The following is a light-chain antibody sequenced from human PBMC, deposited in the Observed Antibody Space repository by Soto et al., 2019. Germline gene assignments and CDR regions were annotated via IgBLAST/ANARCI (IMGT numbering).Light chain of an antibody. J-gene: IGLJ2*01. CDR2: EVS. CDR3: SPYAGSNIVV. V-gene: IGLV2-8*01. Sequence: QSALTQPPSASGSPGQSVTISCTGTSSDVGGYNFVSWYQQHPGKAPKLMIYEVSERPSGVPDRFSGSKSGNPASLTVSGLRAEDEGDYSCSPYAGSNIVVFGGGPKVTDL. CDR1: SSDVGGYNF.